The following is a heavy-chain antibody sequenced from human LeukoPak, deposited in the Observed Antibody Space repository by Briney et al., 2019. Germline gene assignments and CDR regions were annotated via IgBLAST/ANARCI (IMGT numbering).Heavy chain of an antibody. CDR3: GRDVAYGGNSVPY. V-gene: IGHV3-48*01. J-gene: IGHJ4*02. Sequence: PGGSLRLSCAASGFTFSSYSMNWVRQAPGKGLEWVSYISSSSSTIYYADSVEGRFTISRDNAKNSLYLQMNSLRAEDTAVYYCGRDVAYGGNSVPYWGQGTLVTVSS. D-gene: IGHD2-21*02. CDR1: GFTFSSYS. CDR2: ISSSSSTI.